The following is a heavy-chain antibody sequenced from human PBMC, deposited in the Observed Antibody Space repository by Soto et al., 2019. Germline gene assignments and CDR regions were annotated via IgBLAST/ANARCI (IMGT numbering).Heavy chain of an antibody. Sequence: QVQLVQSGAEVKKPGASVKVSCKASGYIFTSYDINWVRQATGQGLEWMGWMNPNSGNTGYAQKCQGRVTMTRNTSISTVYIELSSLRSEETAVYYCARPISRGWYQPLGYWGQGTLVTVSS. J-gene: IGHJ4*02. CDR1: GYIFTSYD. V-gene: IGHV1-8*01. CDR2: MNPNSGNT. CDR3: ARPISRGWYQPLGY. D-gene: IGHD6-19*01.